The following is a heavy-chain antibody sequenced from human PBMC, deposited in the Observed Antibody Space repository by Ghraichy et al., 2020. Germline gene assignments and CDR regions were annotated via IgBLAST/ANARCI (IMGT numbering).Heavy chain of an antibody. CDR1: GGSISSYY. V-gene: IGHV4-59*01. J-gene: IGHJ3*02. CDR2: IYYSGST. CDR3: ARAANMGAFDI. D-gene: IGHD2/OR15-2a*01. Sequence: SETLSLTCTVSGGSISSYYWSWIRQPPGKGLEWIGYIYYSGSTNYNPSLKSRVTISVDTSKNQFSLKLSSVTAADTAVYYCARAANMGAFDIWGQGTMVTVSS.